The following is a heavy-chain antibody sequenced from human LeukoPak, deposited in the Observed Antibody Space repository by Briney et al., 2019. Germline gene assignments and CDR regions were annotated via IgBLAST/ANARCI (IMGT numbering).Heavy chain of an antibody. CDR2: INPNSGGT. Sequence: ASVKVSCKASGYTFTGYYMHWVRQAPGQGLGWMGWINPNSGGTNYAQKFQGRVTMTRDTSISTAYMELSRLRSDDTAVYYCAXXXXXXXXRFLEWLPDYWGQGTLVTVSS. D-gene: IGHD3-3*01. CDR3: AXXXXXXXXRFLEWLPDY. J-gene: IGHJ4*02. CDR1: GYTFTGYY. V-gene: IGHV1-2*02.